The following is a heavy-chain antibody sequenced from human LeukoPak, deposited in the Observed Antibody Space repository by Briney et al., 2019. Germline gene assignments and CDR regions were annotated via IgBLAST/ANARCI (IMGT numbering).Heavy chain of an antibody. CDR3: AKDRRGYCSSTSCSPFDY. CDR2: ISGSGGST. Sequence: GGSLRLSCAASGFTFSNYGMSWVRQAPGKGLEWVSAISGSGGSTYYADSVKGRFPISRDNSKNTLYLQMNSLRAEDTAVYYCAKDRRGYCSSTSCSPFDYWGQGTLVTVSS. V-gene: IGHV3-23*01. CDR1: GFTFSNYG. D-gene: IGHD2-2*01. J-gene: IGHJ4*02.